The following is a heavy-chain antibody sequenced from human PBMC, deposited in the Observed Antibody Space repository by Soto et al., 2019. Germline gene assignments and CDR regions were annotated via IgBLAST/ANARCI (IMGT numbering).Heavy chain of an antibody. J-gene: IGHJ6*03. Sequence: GGSLRLSCAASGFTFSNAWMSWVRQAPGKGLEWVGRIKSKTDGGTTDYAAPVKGRFTISRDDSKNTLYLQMNSLKTEDTAVYYCTTGVWAAAGIYYYMDVWGKGTTVTVSS. V-gene: IGHV3-15*01. CDR2: IKSKTDGGTT. CDR3: TTGVWAAAGIYYYMDV. CDR1: GFTFSNAW. D-gene: IGHD6-13*01.